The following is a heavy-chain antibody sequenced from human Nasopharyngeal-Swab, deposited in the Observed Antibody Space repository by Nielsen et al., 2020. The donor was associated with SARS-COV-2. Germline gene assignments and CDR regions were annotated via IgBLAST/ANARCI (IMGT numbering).Heavy chain of an antibody. Sequence: GSLRLSCAVSGASISSDYWGWIRQPPGKGLEWIGCVSYSGRTDYNPSLKSRVTISTDTSKKHFSLVLSSLTAADTALYYRTRGSLRTATDCWGQGTLVTVSS. CDR3: TRGSLRTATDC. D-gene: IGHD4-17*01. V-gene: IGHV4-59*12. CDR2: VSYSGRT. CDR1: GASISSDY. J-gene: IGHJ4*02.